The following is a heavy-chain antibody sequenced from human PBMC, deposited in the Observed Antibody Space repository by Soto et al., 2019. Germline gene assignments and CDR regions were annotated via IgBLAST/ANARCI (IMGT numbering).Heavy chain of an antibody. J-gene: IGHJ2*01. CDR3: ASFPRARNIEPRRPLGDFDP. CDR1: GGSVSSGHNY. CDR2: IYYSGST. Sequence: QVQLQESGPGLVKPSETLSLTCTVSGGSVSSGHNYWSWIRQPPGKGLEWIGYIYYSGSTNYNPSVRSRGAISVDTSKNQFSLKLNSVTAADTAVFYCASFPRARNIEPRRPLGDFDPWGRGTLVTVSS. D-gene: IGHD3-16*01. V-gene: IGHV4-61*01.